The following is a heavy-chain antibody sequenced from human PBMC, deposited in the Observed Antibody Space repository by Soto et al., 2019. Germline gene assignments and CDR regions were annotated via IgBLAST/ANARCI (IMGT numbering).Heavy chain of an antibody. Sequence: QVQLVESGGGVVQPGRSQRLSCAASGFTFSSYAMHWVRQAPGKGLEWVAVISYDGSNKYYADSVKGRFTISRDNSKNTLYLQMNSLRAEDTAVYYCARDYDSSGYYHYWGQGTLVTVSS. CDR3: ARDYDSSGYYHY. D-gene: IGHD3-22*01. CDR2: ISYDGSNK. V-gene: IGHV3-30-3*01. J-gene: IGHJ4*02. CDR1: GFTFSSYA.